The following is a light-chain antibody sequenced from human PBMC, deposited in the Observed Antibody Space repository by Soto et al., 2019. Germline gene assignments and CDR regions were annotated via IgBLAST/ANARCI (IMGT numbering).Light chain of an antibody. CDR2: GSS. CDR1: ETVSTN. J-gene: IGKJ5*01. Sequence: EIVFAQSPVTLSLSPGERATLSCRATETVSTNLAWFQRKAGQPPRLLIYGSSTRATGVPDRFSGSGSGTEFALIISSLQSEDVAVYYCQQYSNWPPAITFGQRTRLEVK. CDR3: QQYSNWPPAIT. V-gene: IGKV3-15*01.